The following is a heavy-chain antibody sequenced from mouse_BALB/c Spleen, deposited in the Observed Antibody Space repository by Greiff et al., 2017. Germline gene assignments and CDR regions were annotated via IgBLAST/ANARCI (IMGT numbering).Heavy chain of an antibody. CDR2: ISSGGSYT. Sequence: EVKVEESGGGLVKPGGSLKLSCAASGFTFSSYAMSWVRQSPEKRLEWVAEISSGGSYTYYPDTVTGRFTISRDNAKNTLYLEMSSLRSEDTAMYYCARAPSMITTKAMDYWGQGTSVTVSS. CDR1: GFTFSSYA. V-gene: IGHV5-9-4*01. J-gene: IGHJ4*01. CDR3: ARAPSMITTKAMDY. D-gene: IGHD2-4*01.